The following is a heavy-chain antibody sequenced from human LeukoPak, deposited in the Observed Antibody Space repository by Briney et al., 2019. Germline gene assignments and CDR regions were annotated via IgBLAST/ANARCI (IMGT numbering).Heavy chain of an antibody. CDR2: ISSSSSTM. CDR1: GFTFSSYS. J-gene: IGHJ6*04. V-gene: IGHV3-48*01. CDR3: ARDYGDPGMDV. Sequence: GGSLRLSCAASGFTFSSYSMNWVRQAPGKGLEWVSYISSSSSTMYYADSVKGRFTISRDNAKNSLYLQMNSLRAEDTAVYYCARDYGDPGMDVWGKGTTVTVSS. D-gene: IGHD4-17*01.